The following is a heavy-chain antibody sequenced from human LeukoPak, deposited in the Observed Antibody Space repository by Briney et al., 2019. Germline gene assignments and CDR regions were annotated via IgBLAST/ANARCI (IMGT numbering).Heavy chain of an antibody. J-gene: IGHJ4*02. Sequence: GGSLRLSCAASGFTFSSYTMNWVRQPPGKGLEWVSNIGTSSTTIYYADSVKGRFTISRDNAKNSLYLQMNSLRADDTAVYYCARRRYSSSSFYFDYWGQGTLVTVSS. CDR1: GFTFSSYT. CDR2: IGTSSTTI. CDR3: ARRRYSSSSFYFDY. D-gene: IGHD6-6*01. V-gene: IGHV3-48*01.